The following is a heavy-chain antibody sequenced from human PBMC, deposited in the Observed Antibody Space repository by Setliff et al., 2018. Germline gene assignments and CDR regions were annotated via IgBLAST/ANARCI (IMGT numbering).Heavy chain of an antibody. CDR2: IHTGGGSA. CDR1: GHIFSSYG. D-gene: IGHD6-13*01. J-gene: IGHJ4*02. Sequence: ASVKVSCKASGHIFSSYGISWVRQAPGQGLEWMGIIHTGGGSASYAQKFQGRVAMTSDTSTSTVYMEVNSVRSDDTAIYYCARGGMAAAGRKGVFEYWGQGTQVTVSS. CDR3: ARGGMAAAGRKGVFEY. V-gene: IGHV1-46*01.